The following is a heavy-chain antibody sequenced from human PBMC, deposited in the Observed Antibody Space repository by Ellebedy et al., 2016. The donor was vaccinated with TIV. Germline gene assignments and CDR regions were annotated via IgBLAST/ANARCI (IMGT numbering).Heavy chain of an antibody. J-gene: IGHJ4*02. CDR1: GFTLSGYW. CDR3: TRESFRYFDWDL. D-gene: IGHD3-9*01. Sequence: GKSLKISCAASGFTLSGYWMHWVRQVPGKGLMWVSRINTDGSSTSYADSVEGRFTITRDNAKKTLYLEMSSLRPEDTAVYYCTRESFRYFDWDLWGQGTLVTVPS. V-gene: IGHV3-74*01. CDR2: INTDGSST.